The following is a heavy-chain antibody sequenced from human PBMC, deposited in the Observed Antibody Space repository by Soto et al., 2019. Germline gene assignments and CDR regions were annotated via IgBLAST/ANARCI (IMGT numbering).Heavy chain of an antibody. D-gene: IGHD6-13*01. J-gene: IGHJ4*02. Sequence: QVQLVQSGAEVKKPGASVKVSCKASGYTFTSYDINWVRQATGQGLEWMGWMNPNSGNTGHAQKFQGRVTMTRYTTISTVYMEMSSLRPEGTAVYFCAIGRYNSTGYYAFDFWGQGTLVTVSS. CDR1: GYTFTSYD. CDR3: AIGRYNSTGYYAFDF. V-gene: IGHV1-8*01. CDR2: MNPNSGNT.